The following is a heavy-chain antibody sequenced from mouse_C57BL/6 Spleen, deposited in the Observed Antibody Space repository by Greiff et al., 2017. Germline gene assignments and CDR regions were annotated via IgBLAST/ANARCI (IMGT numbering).Heavy chain of an antibody. D-gene: IGHD3-2*02. CDR2: IDPSDSET. CDR3: ARSGYPNFDY. V-gene: IGHV1-52*01. CDR1: GYTFTSYW. Sequence: QVQLKQPGAELVRPGSSVKLSCKASGYTFTSYWMHWVKQRPIQGLEWIGNIDPSDSETHYNQKFKDKATLTVDKSSSTAYMQLSSLTSEDSAVYYCARSGYPNFDYWGQGTTLTVSS. J-gene: IGHJ2*01.